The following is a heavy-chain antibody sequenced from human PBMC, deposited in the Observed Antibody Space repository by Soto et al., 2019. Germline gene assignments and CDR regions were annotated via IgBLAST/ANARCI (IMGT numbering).Heavy chain of an antibody. D-gene: IGHD6-25*01. CDR1: GGSISSSDFY. CDR3: AVVDSTGNWFDP. V-gene: IGHV4-39*01. CDR2: MYYSGST. J-gene: IGHJ5*02. Sequence: QLQLQESGPGLVKPSETLSLTCTVSGGSISSSDFYWGWLRQTPGKGLEFIGSMYYSGSTYYNPSLKSRLTISVDTSKNKFTLKLISVTAADTAVYYCAVVDSTGNWFDPWGEGALVTVSS.